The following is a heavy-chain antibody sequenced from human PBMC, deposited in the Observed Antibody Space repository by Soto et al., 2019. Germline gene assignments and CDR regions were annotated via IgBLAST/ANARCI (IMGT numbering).Heavy chain of an antibody. CDR1: GFTFSSLE. V-gene: IGHV3-48*03. J-gene: IGHJ4*02. D-gene: IGHD6-6*01. CDR2: IGRSGETI. CDR3: ARDSRGGDARRPTFDY. Sequence: GGSLRLSCVGSGFTFSSLEMNWVRQTPGKGLEWVSYIGRSGETIYYADSVKGRFTISRDNAKSSLFLQMNGLRDEDTGIYYCARDSRGGDARRPTFDYWGRGTLVTVSS.